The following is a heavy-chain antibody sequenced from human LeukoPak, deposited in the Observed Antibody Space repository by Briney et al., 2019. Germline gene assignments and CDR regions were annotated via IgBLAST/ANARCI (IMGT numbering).Heavy chain of an antibody. CDR1: GGSISSGGHY. CDR2: IYYSGST. Sequence: SETLSLTCTVSGGSISSGGHYWSWVRQLPGKGLEWIGYIYYSGSTSYNPSLKSRVTISIDTSQNQFSLNLSPMTAADTAVYYCARGGGGAAAVLPYYYYYGMDVWGQGTTVTVSS. J-gene: IGHJ6*02. V-gene: IGHV4-31*03. CDR3: ARGGGGAAAVLPYYYYYGMDV. D-gene: IGHD6-13*01.